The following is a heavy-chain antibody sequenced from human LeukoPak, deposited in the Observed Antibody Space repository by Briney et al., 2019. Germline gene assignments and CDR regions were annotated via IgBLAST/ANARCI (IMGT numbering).Heavy chain of an antibody. CDR2: ISAYNGNT. CDR3: ARVPRFNHFYDY. Sequence: ASVKVSCKASGYTFTSYGISWVRQAPGQGLEWMGWISAYNGNTNYAQKLQGRVTMATDTSTSTAYMELRSLRSDDTAVYYCARVPRFNHFYDYWGQGTLVTVSS. CDR1: GYTFTSYG. D-gene: IGHD2/OR15-2a*01. J-gene: IGHJ4*02. V-gene: IGHV1-18*01.